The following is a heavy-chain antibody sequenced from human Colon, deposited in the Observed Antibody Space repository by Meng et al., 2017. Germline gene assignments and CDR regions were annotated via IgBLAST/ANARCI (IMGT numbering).Heavy chain of an antibody. CDR2: VSGYNGVT. D-gene: IGHD6-13*01. CDR1: GYTFDSSG. Sequence: ASVKVSCKASGYTFDSSGLSWVRQAPGQGLEWMGWVSGYNGVTNYAQKFQGRVTMTADTSTSTAYMELMSLRSDDTAVYYCARTPSGGAAGTIGDWFDPWGQGTLVTVSS. CDR3: ARTPSGGAAGTIGDWFDP. J-gene: IGHJ5*02. V-gene: IGHV1-18*01.